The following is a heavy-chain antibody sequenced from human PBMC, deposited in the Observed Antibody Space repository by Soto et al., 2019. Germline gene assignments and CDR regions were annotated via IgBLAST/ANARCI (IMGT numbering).Heavy chain of an antibody. CDR2: IIPIFGTA. Sequence: QVQLVQSGAEVKKPGSSVKVSCKASGGTFSSYAISWVRQAPGQGLEWMGGIIPIFGTANYAQKFQGRVTITVDESTRTGYRVLRSLRSEDTAVYYCARGVVVTAVPDYRMDVWGQGTTVTVSS. J-gene: IGHJ6*02. D-gene: IGHD2-21*02. V-gene: IGHV1-69*12. CDR3: ARGVVVTAVPDYRMDV. CDR1: GGTFSSYA.